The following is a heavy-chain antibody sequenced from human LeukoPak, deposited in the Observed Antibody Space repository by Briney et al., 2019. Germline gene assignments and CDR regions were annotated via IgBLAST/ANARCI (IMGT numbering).Heavy chain of an antibody. D-gene: IGHD5-18*01. Sequence: ASVKVSCKASGYTFTAYYMHWVRQAPGQGLEWMGWINPDTGGTNYAQKSQGRVTMTRDTSISTAYMDLSRLRSDDTAVYYCAREDTAMVGVFDYWGQGPLVTVSS. J-gene: IGHJ4*02. CDR3: AREDTAMVGVFDY. V-gene: IGHV1-2*02. CDR2: INPDTGGT. CDR1: GYTFTAYY.